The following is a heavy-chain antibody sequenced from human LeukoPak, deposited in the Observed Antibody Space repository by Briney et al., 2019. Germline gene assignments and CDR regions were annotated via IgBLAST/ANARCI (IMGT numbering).Heavy chain of an antibody. CDR1: GFTFSSYA. CDR3: ARMPSGYSYGYYFDY. D-gene: IGHD5-18*01. CDR2: ISYDGSNK. V-gene: IGHV3-30*04. J-gene: IGHJ4*02. Sequence: GGSLRLSCAASGFTFSSYAMHWVRQAPGKGLEWVAVISYDGSNKYYADSVKGRFTISRDNSKNTLYLQMNSLRAEDTAVYYCARMPSGYSYGYYFDYWGQGTLVTVSS.